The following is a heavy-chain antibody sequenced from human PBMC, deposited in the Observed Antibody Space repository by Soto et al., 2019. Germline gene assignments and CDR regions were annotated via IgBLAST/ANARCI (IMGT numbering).Heavy chain of an antibody. CDR1: GFTFSSYA. Sequence: TGGSLRLSCSASGFTFSSYATHWVRQAPGNGLEYVSAISSNGGSTYYADSVKGRFTISRDNSKNTLYLQMSSLRAEDTAVYYCVKELSGSYGYYYYGMDVWGQGTTVTVSS. J-gene: IGHJ6*02. V-gene: IGHV3-64D*08. D-gene: IGHD1-26*01. CDR3: VKELSGSYGYYYYGMDV. CDR2: ISSNGGST.